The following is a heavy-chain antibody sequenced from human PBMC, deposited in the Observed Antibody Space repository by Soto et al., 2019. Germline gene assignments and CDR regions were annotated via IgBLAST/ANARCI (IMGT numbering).Heavy chain of an antibody. CDR1: GGSLSSYY. D-gene: IGHD3-3*01. J-gene: IGHJ6*02. CDR3: ARDLRYYDFWSGYYRNYYGMDV. CDR2: IYYSGST. Sequence: SETLSLTSTVSGGSLSSYYRSWIRQPPGKGLEWIGYIYYSGSTNYNPSLKSRVTISVDTSKNQFSLKLSSVTAADTAVYYCARDLRYYDFWSGYYRNYYGMDVWGQGTTVTVSS. V-gene: IGHV4-59*01.